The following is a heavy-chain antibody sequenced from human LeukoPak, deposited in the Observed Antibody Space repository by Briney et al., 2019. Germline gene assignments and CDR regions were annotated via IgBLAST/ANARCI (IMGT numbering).Heavy chain of an antibody. Sequence: ASVKVSCKASGYTFTGYYMHWVRQAPGQGLEWMGWINPNSGGTNYAQKFQGRVTMTRDTSISTAYMELSRLRSDDTAVYHCARGTINWNYAITAKNWFDPWGQGTLVTVSS. CDR2: INPNSGGT. J-gene: IGHJ5*02. D-gene: IGHD1-7*01. V-gene: IGHV1-2*02. CDR1: GYTFTGYY. CDR3: ARGTINWNYAITAKNWFDP.